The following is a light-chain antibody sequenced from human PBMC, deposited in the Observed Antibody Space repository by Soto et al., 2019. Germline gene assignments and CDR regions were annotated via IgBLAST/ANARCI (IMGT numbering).Light chain of an antibody. J-gene: IGLJ3*02. CDR1: NSDVGRYNF. Sequence: QSALTQPRSVSGCPGQSVTISCTGTNSDVGRYNFVSWYQQLPGKAPKLLISAVSQRPSGVPDRFSGSKSGNTAALTISGLQADDEADYFCYSYTASAIWVFGGGTKVTVL. V-gene: IGLV2-11*01. CDR2: AVS. CDR3: YSYTASAIWV.